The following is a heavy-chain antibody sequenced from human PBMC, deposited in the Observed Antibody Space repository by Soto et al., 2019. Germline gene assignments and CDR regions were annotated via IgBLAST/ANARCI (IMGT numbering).Heavy chain of an antibody. CDR1: GGSINNNHYY. J-gene: IGHJ4*02. CDR2: IDYSGST. V-gene: IGHV4-39*01. Sequence: SETLSLTCTVSGGSINNNHYYWGWIRQPPGKGLEWIGSIDYSGSTYYNPSLKSRVTISVDTSKNQFSLKLSSVTAADTAVYYCAPRGYSYGYLYWGQGTLVTVSS. CDR3: APRGYSYGYLY. D-gene: IGHD5-18*01.